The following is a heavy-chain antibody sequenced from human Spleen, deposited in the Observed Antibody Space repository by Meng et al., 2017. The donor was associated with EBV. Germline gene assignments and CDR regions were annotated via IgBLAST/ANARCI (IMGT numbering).Heavy chain of an antibody. V-gene: IGHV4-34*01. CDR1: GGSFTDYY. D-gene: IGHD2-2*01. Sequence: QAQLQKGGAGLLKPSETLSPTCAFYGGSFTDYYWSWIRQSPGKGLEWIGEINHRGSTNYKPSLKSRVTISVDTSKNQFSLNLTSVTAADTAVYYCARGMVAAASLDWWGQGTLVTVSS. J-gene: IGHJ4*02. CDR3: ARGMVAAASLDW. CDR2: INHRGST.